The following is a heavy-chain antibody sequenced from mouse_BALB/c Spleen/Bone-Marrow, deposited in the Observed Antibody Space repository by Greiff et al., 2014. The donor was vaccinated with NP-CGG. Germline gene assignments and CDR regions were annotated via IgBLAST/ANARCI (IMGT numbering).Heavy chain of an antibody. Sequence: DVQLVESGGDLVKPGGSLKLSCAASGFTLSSYGMSWVRQTPDKRLEWVATISSGGSYTYYPDSVKGRFTISRDNAKNTLYLQMSSLKSEDTAMYYCASTTKANFFAYWGQGTTLTVSS. CDR3: ASTTKANFFAY. D-gene: IGHD1-1*01. V-gene: IGHV5-6*01. CDR2: ISSGGSYT. CDR1: GFTLSSYG. J-gene: IGHJ2*01.